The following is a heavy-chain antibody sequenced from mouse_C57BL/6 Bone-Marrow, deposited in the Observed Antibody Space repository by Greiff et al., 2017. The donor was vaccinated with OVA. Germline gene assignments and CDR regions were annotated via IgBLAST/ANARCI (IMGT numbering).Heavy chain of an antibody. CDR1: GYSITSGYY. J-gene: IGHJ3*01. V-gene: IGHV3-6*01. D-gene: IGHD2-1*01. CDR3: AKALPRGFAY. Sequence: ESGPGLVKPSQSLSLTCSVTGYSITSGYYWNWIRQFPGNKLEWMGYISYDGSNNYNPSLKNRISITRDTSKNQFFLKLNSVTTEDTATYYCAKALPRGFAYWGQGTLVTVSA. CDR2: ISYDGSN.